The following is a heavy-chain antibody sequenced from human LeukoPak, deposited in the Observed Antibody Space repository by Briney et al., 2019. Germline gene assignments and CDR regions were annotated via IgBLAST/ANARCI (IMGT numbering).Heavy chain of an antibody. V-gene: IGHV3-74*01. CDR3: AKDAERYQLPPGIFDY. D-gene: IGHD2-2*01. J-gene: IGHJ4*02. Sequence: GGSLRLSCAASGFTFSSYWMHWVRQAPGKGLVWVSRINSDGSSTSYADSVKGRFTISRDNSKNTLYLQMNSLRAEDTAVYYCAKDAERYQLPPGIFDYWGQGTLVTVSS. CDR1: GFTFSSYW. CDR2: INSDGSST.